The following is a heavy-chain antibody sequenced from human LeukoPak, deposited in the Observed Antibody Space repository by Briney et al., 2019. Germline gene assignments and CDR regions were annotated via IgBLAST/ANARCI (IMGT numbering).Heavy chain of an antibody. Sequence: PGGSLRLSCAASGFTFSSYSMNWVRQAPGKGLEWVSSIGSSSSYIYYADSVKGRFTISRDNAKNSLYLQMNSLRAEDTAVYYCARDRVGATGFDYWGQGTLVTVSS. CDR2: IGSSSSYI. J-gene: IGHJ4*02. V-gene: IGHV3-21*01. CDR1: GFTFSSYS. D-gene: IGHD1-26*01. CDR3: ARDRVGATGFDY.